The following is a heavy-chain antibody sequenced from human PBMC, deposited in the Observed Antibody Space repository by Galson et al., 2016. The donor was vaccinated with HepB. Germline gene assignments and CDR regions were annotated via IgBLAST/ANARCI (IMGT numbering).Heavy chain of an antibody. CDR3: ARGGIGEAGFHY. D-gene: IGHD6-19*01. Sequence: SETLSLTCNVSGGSFSSYYWSWIRQPPGKALEYIGYIYYSGTTNYSPSLKSRVTISLDKSQYQFSLKLSSVIAADTAVYFCARGGIGEAGFHYWGQGALVTVSS. V-gene: IGHV4-59*01. CDR2: IYYSGTT. J-gene: IGHJ4*02. CDR1: GGSFSSYY.